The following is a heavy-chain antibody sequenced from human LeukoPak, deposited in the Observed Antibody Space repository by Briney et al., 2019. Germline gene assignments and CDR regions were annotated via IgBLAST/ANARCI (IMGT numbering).Heavy chain of an antibody. D-gene: IGHD3-3*01. J-gene: IGHJ4*02. Sequence: PSETLSLTCAAYGGSFSGYYWSWIRQPPGKGLEWIGEINPSGSTNYNPYPKSRVTRSVDTSKSQCSRGQTTVTAADTAVFYCARIKIAPRLVYDFWSGYPDFWGQGTLVTVSS. CDR2: INPSGST. CDR1: GGSFSGYY. V-gene: IGHV4-34*01. CDR3: ARIKIAPRLVYDFWSGYPDF.